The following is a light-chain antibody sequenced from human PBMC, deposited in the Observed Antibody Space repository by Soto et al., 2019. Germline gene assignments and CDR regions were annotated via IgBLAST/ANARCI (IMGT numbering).Light chain of an antibody. CDR2: DAS. Sequence: EVLMTQSPATLSVSPVERATLSGRASQSVSGKLAWYQQKPGQAPRLLIYDASTRATGIPARFSGSGSGTEFTLSISSLQSEDFAVYYCQQSNNWPWTFGQGTKVDIK. CDR1: QSVSGK. CDR3: QQSNNWPWT. J-gene: IGKJ1*01. V-gene: IGKV3-15*01.